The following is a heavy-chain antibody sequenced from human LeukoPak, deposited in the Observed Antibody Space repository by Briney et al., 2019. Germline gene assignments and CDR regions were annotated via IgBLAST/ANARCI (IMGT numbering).Heavy chain of an antibody. J-gene: IGHJ4*02. Sequence: SETLSLTCTVSGGSISSYYWSWIRQPPGKGLEWIGYIYYSGSTNYNPSLKSRVTISVDTSKNQFSLKVSSVTAADTAVYYCASTVAATTRAIDYWGQGTLVTVSS. CDR3: ASTVAATTRAIDY. D-gene: IGHD6-19*01. CDR2: IYYSGST. CDR1: GGSISSYY. V-gene: IGHV4-59*08.